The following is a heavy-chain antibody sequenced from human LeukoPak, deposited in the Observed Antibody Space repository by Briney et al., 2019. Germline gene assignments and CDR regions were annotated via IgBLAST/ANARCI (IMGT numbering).Heavy chain of an antibody. CDR1: GFTFNSYA. CDR2: ISDSGGNT. CDR3: AKGKTYYDFWSGYYTNDY. J-gene: IGHJ4*02. Sequence: GGSLRLSCAASGFTFNSYAMSWVRQAPWERLQWVSGISDSGGNTYYADSVRGRFTISRDNSKNTLYLQMDSLRAEDTAVYYCAKGKTYYDFWSGYYTNDYWGQGTLVTVSS. V-gene: IGHV3-23*01. D-gene: IGHD3-3*01.